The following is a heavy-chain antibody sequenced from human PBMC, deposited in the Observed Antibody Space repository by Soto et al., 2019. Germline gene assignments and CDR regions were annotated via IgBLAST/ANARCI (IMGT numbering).Heavy chain of an antibody. CDR2: VSTSGRST. CDR3: AKVAITMIVVAPPDV. J-gene: IGHJ6*02. V-gene: IGHV3-64*04. D-gene: IGHD3-22*01. CDR1: GFIFSEST. Sequence: PGGSLRLSCSASGFIFSESTIYWVRQVPGKGLEAISAVSTSGRSTYYADSVKDRFTISRDNSKNTLYLQMNSLRAEDTALYYCAKVAITMIVVAPPDVWGQGTTVTVSS.